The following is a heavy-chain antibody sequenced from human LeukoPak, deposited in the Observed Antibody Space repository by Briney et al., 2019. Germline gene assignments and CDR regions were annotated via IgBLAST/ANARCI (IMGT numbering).Heavy chain of an antibody. J-gene: IGHJ4*02. Sequence: GGSLRLSCAASGFTFSSYGMHWVRQAPGKGLEWVAIISNDGSRKYYAHSVEGRFTISRDNSKNTLYLQMDSLRAEDTAVYYCARDRAWNYFDYWGQGTLVTVSS. CDR1: GFTFSSYG. D-gene: IGHD3-3*01. CDR3: ARDRAWNYFDY. CDR2: ISNDGSRK. V-gene: IGHV3-30*03.